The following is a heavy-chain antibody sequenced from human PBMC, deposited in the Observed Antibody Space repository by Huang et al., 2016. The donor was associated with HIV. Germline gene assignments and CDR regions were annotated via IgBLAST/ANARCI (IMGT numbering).Heavy chain of an antibody. CDR2: LMPVFDSP. D-gene: IGHD4-4*01. V-gene: IGHV1-69*13. J-gene: IGHJ4*02. CDR3: ARGSLEYSVSSSLDY. Sequence: QVQLLQSGAEVKKPGSSVKVYCKASGGPFRSYSIAWVRQAPGQGLEWMASLMPVFDSPNYAQKLQGRVRVTADESTSTVYMELRDLRPDDTAVYFCARGSLEYSVSSSLDYWGQGTHVTVSS. CDR1: GGPFRSYS.